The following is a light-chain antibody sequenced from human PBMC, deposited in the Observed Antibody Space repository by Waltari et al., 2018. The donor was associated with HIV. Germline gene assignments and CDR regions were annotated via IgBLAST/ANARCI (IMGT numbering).Light chain of an antibody. CDR1: KRDIGKYNL. CDR3: SSYATGNTYV. V-gene: IGLV2-23*02. CDR2: EVT. J-gene: IGLJ1*01. Sequence: QSALTQPASVSGSPGQSITISCTGTKRDIGKYNLVSWYQQHPGKVPKVLIFEVTTRPSGISHRFSGSKSDNTASLTISGLQAEDEADYYCSSYATGNTYVFGTGTSVTVL.